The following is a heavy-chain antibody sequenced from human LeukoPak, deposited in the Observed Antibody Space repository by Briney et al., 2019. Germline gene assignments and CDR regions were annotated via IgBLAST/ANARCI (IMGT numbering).Heavy chain of an antibody. Sequence: GGSLRLSCAVSGLTFSNYAMSWVRQAPGKGLDWVSTISNSGDSTYYADSVKDRFAVSRDNSKNTVYLQLNSLSAEDTAVYYCYGEGYWGQGTLVTISS. D-gene: IGHD4/OR15-4a*01. CDR2: ISNSGDST. V-gene: IGHV3-23*01. CDR1: GLTFSNYA. J-gene: IGHJ4*02. CDR3: YGEGY.